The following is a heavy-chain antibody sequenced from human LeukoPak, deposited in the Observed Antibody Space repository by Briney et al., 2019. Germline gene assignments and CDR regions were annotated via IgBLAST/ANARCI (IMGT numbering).Heavy chain of an antibody. Sequence: RGSLRLSCAASGFTFSSYAMSWVRQAPGKGLEWVSAISGIGGSTYYADSVKGRFTISRDNSKNTLYLQMNSLRAEDTAVYYCAKAPNYYGSGSYHSYYYYGMDVWGKGTTVTVSS. J-gene: IGHJ6*04. CDR1: GFTFSSYA. V-gene: IGHV3-23*01. D-gene: IGHD3-10*01. CDR3: AKAPNYYGSGSYHSYYYYGMDV. CDR2: ISGIGGST.